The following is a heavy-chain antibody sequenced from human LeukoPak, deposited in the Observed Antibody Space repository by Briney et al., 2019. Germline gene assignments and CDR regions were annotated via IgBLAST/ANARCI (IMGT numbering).Heavy chain of an antibody. D-gene: IGHD2-15*01. CDR2: IYYSGST. V-gene: IGHV4-39*01. CDR1: GGSISSSSYY. CDR3: ARHVGYCSGVSCPFYYYYGMDV. Sequence: SETLSLTCTVSGGSISSSSYYWGWIRQPPGKGLEWIGSIYYSGSTYYDPSLKSRVTISVDTSKNQFSLKLSSVTAADTAVYYCARHVGYCSGVSCPFYYYYGMDVWGQGTTVTVSS. J-gene: IGHJ6*02.